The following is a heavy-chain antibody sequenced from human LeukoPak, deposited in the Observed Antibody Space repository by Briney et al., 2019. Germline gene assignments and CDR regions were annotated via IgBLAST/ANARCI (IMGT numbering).Heavy chain of an antibody. D-gene: IGHD5-12*01. CDR1: GHTFTSYG. CDR3: ARDQSGDSGYDPQDY. Sequence: ASVKVSCKASGHTFTSYGISWVRQAPGQGLEWMGWISAYNGNTNYAQKLQGRVTVTTDTSTSTAYMELRSLRSDDTAVYFCARDQSGDSGYDPQDYWGQGALVTVSS. V-gene: IGHV1-18*04. CDR2: ISAYNGNT. J-gene: IGHJ4*02.